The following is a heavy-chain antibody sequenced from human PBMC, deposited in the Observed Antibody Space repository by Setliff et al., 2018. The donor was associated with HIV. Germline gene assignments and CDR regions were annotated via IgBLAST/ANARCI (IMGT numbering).Heavy chain of an antibody. Sequence: ASVKVSCKASGYTFTSYYMHWVRQAPGQGLEWMGIINPSGGSTSYAQKFQGRVTMTRDTSTSTVYMEMSRLRSDDTAVYYCARVVVRGVTFIAEYFQHWGQGTLVTVSS. CDR3: ARVVVRGVTFIAEYFQH. V-gene: IGHV1-46*01. CDR1: GYTFTSYY. J-gene: IGHJ1*01. CDR2: INPSGGST. D-gene: IGHD3-10*01.